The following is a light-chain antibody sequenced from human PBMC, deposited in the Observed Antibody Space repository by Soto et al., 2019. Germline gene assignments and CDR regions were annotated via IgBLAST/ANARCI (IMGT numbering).Light chain of an antibody. Sequence: QSVLTQPPSASGSPGQSVTISCTGTSTDVGDYKYVFWYQQHPGKAPKLLIYEVNKRPSGVPDCFSGSKSGNTASLTVSGLQAEDEADYYCSSLAGGTLVFGGGTKLTVL. J-gene: IGLJ2*01. CDR3: SSLAGGTLV. CDR2: EVN. CDR1: STDVGDYKY. V-gene: IGLV2-8*01.